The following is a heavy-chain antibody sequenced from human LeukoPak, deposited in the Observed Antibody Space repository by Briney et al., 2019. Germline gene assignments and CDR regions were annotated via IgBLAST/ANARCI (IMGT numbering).Heavy chain of an antibody. Sequence: GGSLRLSCAASGFTFSPFAMSWVRQAPGQGLEWVSSFGGAGRGSTYHADSVKGRFTISRDDSKNTLYLQMNSLRVEDTAVYRCAKARGATVNDPVDSWGEGTLVTVSS. CDR2: FGGAGRGST. CDR3: AKARGATVNDPVDS. J-gene: IGHJ4*02. V-gene: IGHV3-23*01. D-gene: IGHD1-26*01. CDR1: GFTFSPFA.